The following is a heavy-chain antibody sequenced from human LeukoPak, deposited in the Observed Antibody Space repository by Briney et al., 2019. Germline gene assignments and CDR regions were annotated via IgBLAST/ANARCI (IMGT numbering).Heavy chain of an antibody. D-gene: IGHD1-1*01. CDR1: SGSINTYD. J-gene: IGHJ4*02. V-gene: IGHV4-4*09. CDR3: ASGPWKLDF. Sequence: PSETLSLTCTVSSGSINTYDWAWIRQSPGKGLEWIGYIDDSGTTYYNPSLKSRVTISVDTAKEEISLKVNAVTAADTAVYYCASGPWKLDFWGQGTLVTVSS. CDR2: IDDSGTT.